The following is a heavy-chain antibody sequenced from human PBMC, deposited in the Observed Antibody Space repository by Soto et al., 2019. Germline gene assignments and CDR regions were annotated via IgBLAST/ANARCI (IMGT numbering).Heavy chain of an antibody. CDR2: IYYSGST. Sequence: QLQLQESGPGLVKPSETLSLTCTVSGGSISSSSYYWGWIRQPPGKGLEWIGSIYYSGSTYYNPSLKSRVTVSVDTSKNQFPLKLSSVTAADTAVYYCARHPAYYAFDIWGQGTMVTVSS. D-gene: IGHD2-2*01. CDR3: ARHPAYYAFDI. CDR1: GGSISSSSYY. V-gene: IGHV4-39*01. J-gene: IGHJ3*02.